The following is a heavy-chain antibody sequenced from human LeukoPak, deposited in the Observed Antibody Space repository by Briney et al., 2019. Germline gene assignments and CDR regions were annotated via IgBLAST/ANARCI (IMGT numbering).Heavy chain of an antibody. V-gene: IGHV3-48*02. Sequence: GGSLRLSCAASGFTFSSDNMNWVRQAPGKGLEWVSHISSDGNIIYYADSVKGRFTISRDNAKNSLYLQMNSLRDEDTAVYYCAREGIHGYSYGLFDYWGQGTLVTVSS. CDR2: ISSDGNII. CDR3: AREGIHGYSYGLFDY. CDR1: GFTFSSDN. J-gene: IGHJ4*02. D-gene: IGHD5-18*01.